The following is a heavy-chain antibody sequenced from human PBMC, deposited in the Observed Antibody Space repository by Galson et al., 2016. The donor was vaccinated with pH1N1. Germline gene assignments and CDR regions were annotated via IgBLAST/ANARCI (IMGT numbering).Heavy chain of an antibody. CDR3: ACTKLVSGTLYMDV. CDR1: GHSISSDSHY. D-gene: IGHD5/OR15-5a*01. J-gene: IGHJ6*03. Sequence: ETLSLTCGVSGHSISSDSHYWGWIRQPPGKGLEWIGTVYFDGTTHHNPSLRSRVTISLDPSKNQFSLELRSVTAADAAVYYLACTKLVSGTLYMDVWGKGTTVIVSS. V-gene: IGHV4-39*07. CDR2: VYFDGTT.